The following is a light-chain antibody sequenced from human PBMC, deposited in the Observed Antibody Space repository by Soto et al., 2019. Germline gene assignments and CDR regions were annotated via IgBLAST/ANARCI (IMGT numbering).Light chain of an antibody. CDR2: WAS. CDR3: QQFYDSPPT. V-gene: IGKV4-1*01. Sequence: DIVMTQSPDSLAVSLGERATINCKSSQSIFFSSTNKNDLAWYQQRPGQPPTVIISWASTREVGVPDRFSGSGSGTDFTLTISSLQAEDVAVYYCQQFYDSPPTFGQGTKVEIK. J-gene: IGKJ1*01. CDR1: QSIFFSSTNKND.